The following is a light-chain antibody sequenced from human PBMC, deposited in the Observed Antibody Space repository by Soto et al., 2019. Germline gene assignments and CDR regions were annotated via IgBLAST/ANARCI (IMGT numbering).Light chain of an antibody. CDR2: NVY. Sequence: QSVLTQPASVSGSPGQSITISCTGTSSDVGAYNFVSWHQQHPGKAPKLMIYNVYDRPSGISYRFSRSKSGYTATLTISGLHGEDEADYYCTAYTVSRSYVFGTRPKGTVL. J-gene: IGLJ1*01. CDR3: TAYTVSRSYV. V-gene: IGLV2-14*03. CDR1: SSDVGAYNF.